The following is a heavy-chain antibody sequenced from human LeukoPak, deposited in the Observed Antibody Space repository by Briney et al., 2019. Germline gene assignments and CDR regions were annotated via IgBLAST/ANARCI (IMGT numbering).Heavy chain of an antibody. D-gene: IGHD4-17*01. J-gene: IGHJ5*02. CDR3: ARKRYGDYPLKTNWFDP. V-gene: IGHV4-34*01. Sequence: PSETLSLTCAVYGGSFSGYYWSWIRQPPGKGLEWIGEINHSGSTNYNPSLKSRVTISVDTSKNQFSLKLSSVTAADTAVYYCARKRYGDYPLKTNWFDPWGPGTLVTVSS. CDR2: INHSGST. CDR1: GGSFSGYY.